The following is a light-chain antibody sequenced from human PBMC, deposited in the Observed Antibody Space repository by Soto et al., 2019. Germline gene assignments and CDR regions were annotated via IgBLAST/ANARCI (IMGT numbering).Light chain of an antibody. CDR1: QSVSSSY. CDR2: GAS. CDR3: QHYGRSPIT. J-gene: IGKJ5*01. Sequence: EIVLTQSPGTLSLSTGERATLSCRASQSVSSSYLAWYQQKPGQAPRLLIYGASSRATGIPDRFSGSGSGTDFTLTISRLEPEDFALYYCQHYGRSPITFGQGTR. V-gene: IGKV3-20*01.